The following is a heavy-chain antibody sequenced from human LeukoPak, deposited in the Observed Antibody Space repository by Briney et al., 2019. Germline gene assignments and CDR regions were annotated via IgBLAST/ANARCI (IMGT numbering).Heavy chain of an antibody. CDR3: VKQQAET. CDR2: INGIGDTT. Sequence: GGSLRLSCSASGFTFSIYVIHWVRQAPGKGLEYVSAINGIGDTTYYADSVKGRFTISRDNSKNTVYLQMSSLRVEDTAVYYCVKQQAETWGQGTLVTVSS. J-gene: IGHJ5*02. V-gene: IGHV3-64D*06. CDR1: GFTFSIYV.